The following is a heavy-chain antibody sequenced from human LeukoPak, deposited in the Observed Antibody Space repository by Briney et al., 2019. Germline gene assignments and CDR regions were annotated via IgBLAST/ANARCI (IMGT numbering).Heavy chain of an antibody. CDR2: ISYDGSNK. D-gene: IGHD1-7*01. J-gene: IGHJ6*03. V-gene: IGHV3-30-3*01. CDR1: GFTFSSYA. Sequence: GGSLRLSCAASGFTFSSYAMHWVRQAPGKGLEWVAVISYDGSNKYYADSVKGRFTISRDNSKNTLYLQMNSLRAEDTAVYYCARDSPGITGTTGYMDVWGKGTTVTVSS. CDR3: ARDSPGITGTTGYMDV.